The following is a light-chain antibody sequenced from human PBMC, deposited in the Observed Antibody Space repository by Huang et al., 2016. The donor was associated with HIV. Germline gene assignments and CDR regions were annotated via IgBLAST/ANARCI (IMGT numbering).Light chain of an antibody. Sequence: DIQMTQSPSSLSASVGDRVTITCRTSQSISNSLNWYQQKPGKAPKFLIYAASSLQSGVPSRFSGSGSGTDFTLTISSLQPEDFATYYCQQSYSTPPEWTFGQGTKVEIK. J-gene: IGKJ1*01. V-gene: IGKV1-39*01. CDR2: AAS. CDR3: QQSYSTPPEWT. CDR1: QSISNS.